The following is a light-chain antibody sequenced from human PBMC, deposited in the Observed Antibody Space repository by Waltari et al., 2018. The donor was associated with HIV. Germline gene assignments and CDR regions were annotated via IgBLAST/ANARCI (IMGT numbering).Light chain of an antibody. Sequence: QSALTQPASVSGSPGQSITISCPGTSSDVGGYNYVSRYQQHPGKAPKLLIYEVRNRPSGVSNRFSGSKSGNTASLTISGLQAEDEADYYCSSYTSSSTLVVFGGGTTLTVL. J-gene: IGLJ2*01. CDR3: SSYTSSSTLVV. V-gene: IGLV2-14*01. CDR2: EVR. CDR1: SSDVGGYNY.